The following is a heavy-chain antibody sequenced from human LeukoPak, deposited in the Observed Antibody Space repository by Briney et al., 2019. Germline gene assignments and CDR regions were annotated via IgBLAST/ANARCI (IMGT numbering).Heavy chain of an antibody. CDR1: GFRFSSYA. V-gene: IGHV3-23*01. CDR3: AKDRPTVTDPNNWFDP. Sequence: SGWSLRISCAAYGFTSGFRFSSYAMSWVRQAPGKGLERVSSMSVSGGSTYYADSVRGRYTISRDNSKNTLYLQMNSLRAEDTAVYYCAKDRPTVTDPNNWFDPWGQGTLVTVSS. CDR2: MSVSGGST. J-gene: IGHJ5*02. D-gene: IGHD4-17*01.